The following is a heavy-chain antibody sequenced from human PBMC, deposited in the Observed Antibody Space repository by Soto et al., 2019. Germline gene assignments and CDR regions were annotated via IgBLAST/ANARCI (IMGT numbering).Heavy chain of an antibody. D-gene: IGHD6-19*01. CDR3: ARELITDYTSGWSFPDY. V-gene: IGHV3-30-3*01. CDR1: EFTLSSYT. J-gene: IGHJ4*02. CDR2: ISHGGTNRY. Sequence: QVQLVESGGGVVQPGKSLTLSCAASEFTLSSYTMHWVRQAPGKGLEWVALISHGGTNRYYYADSVKGRFTISRDNSKNTLSLQMNSLRTEDTAVYYCARELITDYTSGWSFPDYWGQGTLVTVSS.